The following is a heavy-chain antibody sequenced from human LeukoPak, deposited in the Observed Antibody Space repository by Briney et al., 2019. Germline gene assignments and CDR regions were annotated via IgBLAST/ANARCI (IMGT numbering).Heavy chain of an antibody. J-gene: IGHJ4*02. D-gene: IGHD3-10*01. CDR1: GGSISSGSYY. CDR3: ARLSYGSGSYYNFYFDY. Sequence: SETLSLTCTVSGGSISSGSYYWGWIRQPPGKGLEWIRSIYYSGNTYYNPSLKSRVTISVDASKSQFSLNLSSVTAADTAVYYCARLSYGSGSYYNFYFDYWGQGTLVIVSA. V-gene: IGHV4-39*01. CDR2: IYYSGNT.